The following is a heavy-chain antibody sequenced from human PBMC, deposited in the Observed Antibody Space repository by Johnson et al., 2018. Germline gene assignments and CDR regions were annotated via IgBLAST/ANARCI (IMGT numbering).Heavy chain of an antibody. V-gene: IGHV3-9*01. Sequence: VQLVESGGGLVQPGRSLRLSCAASGFTFDDYAMHWVRQAPGKGLEWVSGISWNGGSIDYADSVKGRFTISRDNAKNSLYLQMNSLRAEDTALYYFAKYYSSAYLGDDAFDIWGQGTMVTVSS. CDR2: ISWNGGSI. CDR3: AKYYSSAYLGDDAFDI. J-gene: IGHJ3*02. D-gene: IGHD3-22*01. CDR1: GFTFDDYA.